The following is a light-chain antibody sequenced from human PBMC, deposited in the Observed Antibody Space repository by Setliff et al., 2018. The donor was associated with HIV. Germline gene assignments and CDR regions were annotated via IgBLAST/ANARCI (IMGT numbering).Light chain of an antibody. CDR3: QSYDSSLSGCV. V-gene: IGLV1-40*01. J-gene: IGLJ1*01. Sequence: QSVLTQPPSVSGAPGQRVTISCTGSSSNIGVGYDVHWYQHLPGTAPKLLISANSNRPSGVPDRFSGSKSGTSASLAITGLQAEDEAYYYCQSYDSSLSGCVFGTGTKVTVL. CDR1: SSNIGVGYD. CDR2: ANS.